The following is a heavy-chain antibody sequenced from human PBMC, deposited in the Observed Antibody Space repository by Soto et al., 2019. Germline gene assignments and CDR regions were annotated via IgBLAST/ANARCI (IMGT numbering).Heavy chain of an antibody. Sequence: GGSLRLSCVASRFTFGDYPMNWVRQAPGKGLEWVSGISDTSIDTYYADSVKGRFTISRDNSKNTLHLQMNSLRAEDTAVYYCAKGSATTVVTLVYWGQGTLVTVSS. J-gene: IGHJ4*02. CDR3: AKGSATTVVTLVY. D-gene: IGHD4-17*01. CDR2: ISDTSIDT. V-gene: IGHV3-23*01. CDR1: RFTFGDYP.